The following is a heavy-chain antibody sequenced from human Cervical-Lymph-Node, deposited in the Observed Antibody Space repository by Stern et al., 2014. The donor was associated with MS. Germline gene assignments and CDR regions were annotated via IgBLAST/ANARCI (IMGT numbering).Heavy chain of an antibody. CDR2: VWNDGSKE. CDR3: ATSTASDAFDI. Sequence: VKLVQSGGGVVQPGRALRLSCVASGLPFSTSVMDWVRQAPGKGLAWVSVVWNDGSKEHFTESVNGRFSTSRDTAKNTLHLQMSSLRAEDTAVYFCATSTASDAFDIWGQGTLVTVSS. D-gene: IGHD2/OR15-2a*01. CDR1: GLPFSTSV. J-gene: IGHJ3*02. V-gene: IGHV3-33*01.